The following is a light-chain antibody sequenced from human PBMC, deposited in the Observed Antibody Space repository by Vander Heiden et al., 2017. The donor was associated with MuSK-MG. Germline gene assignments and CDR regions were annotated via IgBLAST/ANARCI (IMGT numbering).Light chain of an antibody. CDR2: DAS. Sequence: VLTRSPATLALSLGERATLSCRTSQSVSGYLAWYQQRPGQAPRLLIQDASNRATGIPARFSGSGSGTEFTLTISSLEPEDFAVYYCQQRRNWPYTFGQGTRLEIK. V-gene: IGKV3-11*01. CDR3: QQRRNWPYT. CDR1: QSVSGY. J-gene: IGKJ2*01.